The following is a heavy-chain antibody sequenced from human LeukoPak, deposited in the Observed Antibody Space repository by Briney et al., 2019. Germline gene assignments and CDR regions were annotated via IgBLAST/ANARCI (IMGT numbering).Heavy chain of an antibody. D-gene: IGHD6-19*01. V-gene: IGHV1-8*01. Sequence: GASVKVSCKASGYTFTSYDINWVRQATGQGLEWMGWMNLNSGNKGYEQKFQGRVTMTRNTTISTAYMELSSLRSEDTAVYYCARGLRRGYSSGWSPAAYWGQGTLVTVSS. J-gene: IGHJ4*02. CDR2: MNLNSGNK. CDR3: ARGLRRGYSSGWSPAAY. CDR1: GYTFTSYD.